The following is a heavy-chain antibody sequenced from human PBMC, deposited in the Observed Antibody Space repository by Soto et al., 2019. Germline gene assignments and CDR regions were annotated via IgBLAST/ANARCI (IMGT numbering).Heavy chain of an antibody. J-gene: IGHJ4*02. CDR3: AMSTTWYWAYFDF. Sequence: QVRLVQSGAEVQMPGASVKVSCKASGYTFTTSYMHWVRQAPGQGLEWVGIINPRDGSTSYAQNFRGRVPMTGDTSTSTVYMELSSLRSEDTAVYYCAMSTTWYWAYFDFWGQGTLVTVSS. V-gene: IGHV1-46*01. CDR2: INPRDGST. CDR1: GYTFTTSY. D-gene: IGHD6-13*01.